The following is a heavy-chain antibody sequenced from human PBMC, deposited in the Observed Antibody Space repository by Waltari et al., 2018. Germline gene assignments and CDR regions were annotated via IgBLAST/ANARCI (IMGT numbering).Heavy chain of an antibody. CDR2: INHSGST. Sequence: QVQLQQWGAGLLKPSETLSLTCAVYGGSFSGYYWSWIRQPPGKGLEWIGEINHSGSTNYNPSLKSRVTISVDTSKNQFSLKLSSVTAADTAVYYCASNTEYYYEDYWGQGTLVTVSS. V-gene: IGHV4-34*01. CDR1: GGSFSGYY. D-gene: IGHD3-22*01. J-gene: IGHJ4*02. CDR3: ASNTEYYYEDY.